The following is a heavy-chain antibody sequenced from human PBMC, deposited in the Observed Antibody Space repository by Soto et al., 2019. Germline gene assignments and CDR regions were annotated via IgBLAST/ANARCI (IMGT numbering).Heavy chain of an antibody. V-gene: IGHV4-39*01. CDR1: GGSISSSTYY. Sequence: SETLSLTCTVSGGSISSSTYYWGWIRQPPGKGLEWIGSIYYSGSTYYNPSLKSRVTISVDTSKNQFSLKLSSVTAADTAVYYCARHHNGGDSYGVFEYWGQGTLVTVS. D-gene: IGHD5-18*01. CDR2: IYYSGST. CDR3: ARHHNGGDSYGVFEY. J-gene: IGHJ4*02.